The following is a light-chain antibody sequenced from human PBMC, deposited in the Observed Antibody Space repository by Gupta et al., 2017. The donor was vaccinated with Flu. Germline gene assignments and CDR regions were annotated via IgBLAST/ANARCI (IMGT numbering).Light chain of an antibody. V-gene: IGLV1-44*01. CDR3: AAWDDSLNGHYV. J-gene: IGLJ1*01. CDR2: GNN. CDR1: SSNIGSNF. Sequence: QSVLAQPPSASGTPGQRVTMSCSGRSSNIGSNFVNWYQQVPGTAPKLLIYGNNQRPSGVPDRFSGSKSGTSASLAISGLQSEDEADYYCAAWDDSLNGHYVFGTGTKVTAL.